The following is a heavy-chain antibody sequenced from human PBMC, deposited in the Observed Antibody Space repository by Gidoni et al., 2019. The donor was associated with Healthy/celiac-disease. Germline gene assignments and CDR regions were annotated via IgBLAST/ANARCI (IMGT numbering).Heavy chain of an antibody. CDR3: TTYYYDSSGTPSAAFDI. CDR2: IKSKTDGGTT. D-gene: IGHD3-22*01. J-gene: IGHJ3*02. Sequence: EVQLVESGGGLVKPGGSLRLSCAASGFTFSNAWLSWVRQAPGKGLEWVGRIKSKTDGGTTDYAAPVKGRFTISRDDSKNTLYLQMNSLKTEDTAVYYCTTYYYDSSGTPSAAFDIWGQGTMVTVSS. CDR1: GFTFSNAW. V-gene: IGHV3-15*01.